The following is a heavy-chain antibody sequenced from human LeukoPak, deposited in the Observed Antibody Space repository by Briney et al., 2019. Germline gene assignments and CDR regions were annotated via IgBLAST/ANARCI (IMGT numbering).Heavy chain of an antibody. V-gene: IGHV3-21*01. CDR1: GFTFSSYS. CDR3: ARDSSSIAARFEDY. Sequence: PGGSLRLSCAASGFTFSSYSMNWVRQAPGKGLEWVSSISSSSSYIYYADSAKGRFTISRDNAKNSLYLQMNSLRAEDTAVYYCARDSSSIAARFEDYWGQGTLVTVSS. D-gene: IGHD6-6*01. CDR2: ISSSSSYI. J-gene: IGHJ4*02.